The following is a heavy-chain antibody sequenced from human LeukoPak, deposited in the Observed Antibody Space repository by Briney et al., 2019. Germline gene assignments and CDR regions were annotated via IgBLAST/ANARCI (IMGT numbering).Heavy chain of an antibody. V-gene: IGHV3-7*01. CDR3: ARGRSPTLGYFDL. CDR2: IKQDGSEK. J-gene: IGHJ2*01. Sequence: QAGGSLRLSCAASGFTFSSYWMSWVRQAPGKGLEWVANIKQDGSEKYYVDSVKGRFTISRDNSKNTLYLQMNSLRAGDTAVYYCARGRSPTLGYFDLWGRGTLVTVSS. CDR1: GFTFSSYW. D-gene: IGHD3-10*01.